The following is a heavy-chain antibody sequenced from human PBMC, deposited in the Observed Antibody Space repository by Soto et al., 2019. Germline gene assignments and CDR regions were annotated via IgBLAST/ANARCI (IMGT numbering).Heavy chain of an antibody. Sequence: SETLSLTCAVSGGSISSGGYSWSWIRQPPGKGLEWIGYIYHSGSTYYNPSLKSRVTISVDRSKNQFSLKLSSVTAADTAVYYCARGGGITMVRGVTNWFDPWGQGTLVTVSS. J-gene: IGHJ5*02. CDR1: GGSISSGGYS. D-gene: IGHD3-10*01. CDR2: IYHSGST. V-gene: IGHV4-30-2*01. CDR3: ARGGGITMVRGVTNWFDP.